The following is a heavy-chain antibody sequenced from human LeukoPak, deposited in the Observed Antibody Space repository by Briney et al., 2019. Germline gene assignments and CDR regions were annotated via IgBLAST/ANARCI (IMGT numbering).Heavy chain of an antibody. CDR3: ARDLRSDAFDI. V-gene: IGHV1-2*02. CDR2: INPNRGGT. Sequence: ASVTVSCKASGYTFTGYYMHWVRQAPGQGLEWMGWINPNRGGTNYAQKFQGRVTMTRDTSISTAYMELSRLRSDDTAVYYCARDLRSDAFDIWGQGTMVTVSS. CDR1: GYTFTGYY. J-gene: IGHJ3*02.